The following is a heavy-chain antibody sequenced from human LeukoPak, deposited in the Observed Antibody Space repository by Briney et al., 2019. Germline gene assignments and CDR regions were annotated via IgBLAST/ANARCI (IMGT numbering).Heavy chain of an antibody. V-gene: IGHV3-11*04. J-gene: IGHJ6*03. CDR1: GFTFSDYY. CDR2: ISSSGSTI. D-gene: IGHD3-10*01. Sequence: PGGSLRLSCAASGFTFSDYYMSWIRQAPGKGLEWVSYISSSGSTIYYADSVKGRFTISRDNAKNSLYLQMNSLRAEDTAVYYCASPKSLLWFGEKGYMDVWGKGTTVTVSS. CDR3: ASPKSLLWFGEKGYMDV.